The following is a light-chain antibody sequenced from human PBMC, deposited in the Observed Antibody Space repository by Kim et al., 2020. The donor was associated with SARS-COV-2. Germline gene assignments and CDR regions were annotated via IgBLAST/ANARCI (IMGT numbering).Light chain of an antibody. Sequence: SPGERATLACRASQSVTSSHLAWYQQKPGQAPRLLMYGTSSRATDIPDRFSGSGSGTDFTLTISRLEPEDFAMYYCQQYGRSPLTFGGGTKVDIK. CDR3: QQYGRSPLT. CDR1: QSVTSSH. CDR2: GTS. J-gene: IGKJ4*01. V-gene: IGKV3-20*01.